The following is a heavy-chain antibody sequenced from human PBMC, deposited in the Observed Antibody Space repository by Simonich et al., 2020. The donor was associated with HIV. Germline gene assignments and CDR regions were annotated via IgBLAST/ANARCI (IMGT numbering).Heavy chain of an antibody. V-gene: IGHV4-34*01. CDR3: ARGFYQRLYYFDY. CDR2: INQSGSN. Sequence: QVQLQQWGAGLLKPSETLSLTCAVYGGSFSGYYWSWNRQPPGKGLEGIGEINQSGSNNYNPALKSRVTISVDTSKNQFSLKLSSVTAADTAVYYCARGFYQRLYYFDYWGQGTLVTVSS. J-gene: IGHJ4*02. D-gene: IGHD2-2*01. CDR1: GGSFSGYY.